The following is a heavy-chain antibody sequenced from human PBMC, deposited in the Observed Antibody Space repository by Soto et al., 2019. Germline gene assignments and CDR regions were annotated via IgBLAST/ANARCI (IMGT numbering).Heavy chain of an antibody. CDR3: ARDSGDYYDSSGYATQ. D-gene: IGHD3-22*01. CDR2: IIPIFGTA. CDR1: GGTFSSYA. V-gene: IGHV1-69*06. Sequence: GASVKVSCKASGGTFSSYAISWVRQAPGQGLEWMGGIIPIFGTANYAQKFQGRVTITADKSTSTAYMELSSLRSEDTAVYYCARDSGDYYDSSGYATQWGQGTLVTVSS. J-gene: IGHJ4*02.